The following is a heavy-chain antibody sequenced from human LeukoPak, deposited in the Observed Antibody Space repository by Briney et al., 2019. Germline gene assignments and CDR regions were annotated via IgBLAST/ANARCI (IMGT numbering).Heavy chain of an antibody. J-gene: IGHJ4*02. D-gene: IGHD1-26*01. V-gene: IGHV3-23*01. CDR3: AKEGLVGSYYGVDY. CDR1: GFAFSSYA. Sequence: QPGGSLRLSCAASGFAFSSYAMSWVRQAPGKGLEWVSAISGSGGSTYYADSVKGRFTISRDNSKNTLYLQMNSLRAEDTAVYYCAKEGLVGSYYGVDYWGQGTLVTVSS. CDR2: ISGSGGST.